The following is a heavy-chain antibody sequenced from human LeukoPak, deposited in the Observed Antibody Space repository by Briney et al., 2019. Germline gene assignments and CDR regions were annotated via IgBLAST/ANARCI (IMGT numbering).Heavy chain of an antibody. CDR3: ARDLNWVGPYGMDV. CDR2: ISNSGTT. V-gene: IGHV4-31*03. D-gene: IGHD2-15*01. Sequence: SQTLSLTCTVSGDSVTSGGYFWTWIRQHPGKGLEWIGYISNSGTTSYNPSLKSRVSISVDTSNNQFSLRLSSVTAADTAVYYCARDLNWVGPYGMDVWGQGTTVTVSS. CDR1: GDSVTSGGYF. J-gene: IGHJ6*02.